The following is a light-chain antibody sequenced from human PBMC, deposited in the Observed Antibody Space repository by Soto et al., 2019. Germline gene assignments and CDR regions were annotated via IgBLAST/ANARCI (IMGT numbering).Light chain of an antibody. V-gene: IGKV3-15*01. J-gene: IGKJ5*01. Sequence: EIVLTQSPATLSLSPGERVTLSCRASQSVSSNLAWYQQKPGQAPSLLIYGASTRATGVPDRFSGTGSGTEFTLTISSLKSEDYAVYYCQQYKSWPPITFGQGTRLEIK. CDR2: GAS. CDR1: QSVSSN. CDR3: QQYKSWPPIT.